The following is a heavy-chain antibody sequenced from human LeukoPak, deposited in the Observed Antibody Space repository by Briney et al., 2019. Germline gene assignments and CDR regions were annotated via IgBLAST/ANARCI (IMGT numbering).Heavy chain of an antibody. J-gene: IGHJ5*02. V-gene: IGHV4-59*11. CDR1: GGSISSHY. CDR2: IYYSGST. CDR3: ARGFTNWFDP. Sequence: PSETMSLTCTVSGGSISSHYWSWIRQPPGKGLEWIGYIYYSGSTNYNPSLKSRVTISVDTSKNQFSLKLSSVTAADTAVYYCARGFTNWFDPWGQGTLVTVSS.